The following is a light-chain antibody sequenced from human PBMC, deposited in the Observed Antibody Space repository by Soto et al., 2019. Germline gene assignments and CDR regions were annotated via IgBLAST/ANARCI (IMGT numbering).Light chain of an antibody. V-gene: IGKV1-5*01. CDR3: QQYNSYSRT. CDR2: HAS. Sequence: IHITPSPSTLPASVSDRVSITSRASQSISNWLAWYQQKPGTAPKLLIYHASSLESGVPSRFSGSGSGTEFTLTISSLQPDDFATYYCQQYNSYSRTFGQGTKVDIK. CDR1: QSISNW. J-gene: IGKJ1*01.